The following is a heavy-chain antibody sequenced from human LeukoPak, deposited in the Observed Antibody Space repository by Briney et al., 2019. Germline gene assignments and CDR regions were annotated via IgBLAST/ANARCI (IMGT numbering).Heavy chain of an antibody. CDR3: ASQYCSSTSCPGNFDY. J-gene: IGHJ4*02. V-gene: IGHV1-2*02. CDR1: GYTFTSYG. D-gene: IGHD2-2*01. Sequence: ASVKVSCKASGYTFTSYGISWVRQAPGQGLEWMGWINPNSGGTNYAQKFQGRVTMTRDTSISTAYMELSRLRSDDTAVYYCASQYCSSTSCPGNFDYWGQGTLVTVSS. CDR2: INPNSGGT.